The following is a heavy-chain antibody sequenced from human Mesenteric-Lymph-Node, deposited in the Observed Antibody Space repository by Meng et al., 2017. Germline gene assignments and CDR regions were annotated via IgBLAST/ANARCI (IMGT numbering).Heavy chain of an antibody. CDR2: ISGSGGST. J-gene: IGHJ2*01. CDR1: GFTFSSYA. D-gene: IGHD6-19*01. Sequence: GESLKISCAASGFTFSSYAMSWVRQAPGKGLEWVSAISGSGGSTYYADSVKGRFTVSRDNAKNLLFLQMNSLRYDDTAVYYCAGGIGWLFGLWGRGTLVTVSS. CDR3: AGGIGWLFGL. V-gene: IGHV3-23*01.